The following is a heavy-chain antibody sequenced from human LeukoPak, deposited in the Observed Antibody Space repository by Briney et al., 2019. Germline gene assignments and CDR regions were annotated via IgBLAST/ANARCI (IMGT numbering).Heavy chain of an antibody. D-gene: IGHD6-13*01. CDR2: ISSSSSTT. CDR1: GFTFSSYS. Sequence: GGSLRLSCAASGFTFSSYSMNWVRQAPGKGLEWGSYISSSSSTTHYADSVKGRFTISRDNAKNSLYLQMNSLRAEDTAVYYCARGKYSSSWDPSSDYWGQGTLVTVSS. V-gene: IGHV3-48*01. J-gene: IGHJ4*02. CDR3: ARGKYSSSWDPSSDY.